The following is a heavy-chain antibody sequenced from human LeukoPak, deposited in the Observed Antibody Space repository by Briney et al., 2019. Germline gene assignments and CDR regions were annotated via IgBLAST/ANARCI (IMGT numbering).Heavy chain of an antibody. J-gene: IGHJ6*04. CDR2: ISDSGGST. CDR3: AELGITMIGGV. D-gene: IGHD3-10*02. CDR1: GFTFSNYV. Sequence: TGGSLRLSCAASGFTFSNYVMSWVRQAPGKGLEWVSAISDSGGSTYYADSVKGRFTISRDNAKNSLYLQMNSLRAEDTAVYYCAELGITMIGGVWGKGTTVTISS. V-gene: IGHV3-23*01.